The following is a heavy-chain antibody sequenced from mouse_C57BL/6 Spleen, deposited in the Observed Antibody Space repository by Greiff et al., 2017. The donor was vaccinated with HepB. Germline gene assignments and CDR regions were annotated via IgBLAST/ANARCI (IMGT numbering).Heavy chain of an antibody. Sequence: VQLQQPGAELVKPGASVKVSCKASGYTFTSYWMHWVKQRPGQGLEWIGRIHPSDSDTNYNQKFKGKATLTVDKSSSTAYMQLSSLTSEDSAVYYCAMGNYYGSSPMDYWGQGTSVTVSS. CDR1: GYTFTSYW. J-gene: IGHJ4*01. CDR2: IHPSDSDT. V-gene: IGHV1-74*01. D-gene: IGHD1-1*01. CDR3: AMGNYYGSSPMDY.